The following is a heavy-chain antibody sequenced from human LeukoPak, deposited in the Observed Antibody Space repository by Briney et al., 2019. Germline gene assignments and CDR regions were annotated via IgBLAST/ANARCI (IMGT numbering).Heavy chain of an antibody. CDR2: IIPIFGTA. Sequence: SVKVSCKASGGTFSSYAISWVRQAPGQGLEWMGGIIPIFGTANYAQKFQGRVTITADESTSTAYMELSSLRSEDTAVYYCARDRPVAGSDASDIWGQGTMVTVSS. V-gene: IGHV1-69*13. J-gene: IGHJ3*02. CDR1: GGTFSSYA. CDR3: ARDRPVAGSDASDI. D-gene: IGHD6-19*01.